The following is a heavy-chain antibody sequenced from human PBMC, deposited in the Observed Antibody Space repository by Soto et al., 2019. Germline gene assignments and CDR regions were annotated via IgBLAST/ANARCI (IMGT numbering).Heavy chain of an antibody. CDR3: ARGDPLLWFGEKVYYGMDV. Sequence: SETLSLTCTVSGGSISSGSYYWSWIRQHPGKGLEWIGYIYYSGSTNYNPSLKSRVTISVDTSKNQFSLKLSSVTAADTAVYYCARGDPLLWFGEKVYYGMDVWGQGTTVTVSS. D-gene: IGHD3-10*01. CDR2: IYYSGST. J-gene: IGHJ6*02. V-gene: IGHV4-61*01. CDR1: GGSISSGSYY.